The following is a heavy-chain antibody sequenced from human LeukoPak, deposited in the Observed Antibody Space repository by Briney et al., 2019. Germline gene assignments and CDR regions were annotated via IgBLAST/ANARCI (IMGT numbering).Heavy chain of an antibody. J-gene: IGHJ4*02. CDR2: ISSSSSYK. CDR3: AREGMVATFDY. D-gene: IGHD5-12*01. Sequence: MSGGSLRLSCAASGFTFSSYSMNWVRQAPGKGLEWVSSISSSSSYKYYADSVKGRFTISRDKAKNSLYLQMNSLRAEDTAIYYCAREGMVATFDYWGQGTLVTVSS. V-gene: IGHV3-21*01. CDR1: GFTFSSYS.